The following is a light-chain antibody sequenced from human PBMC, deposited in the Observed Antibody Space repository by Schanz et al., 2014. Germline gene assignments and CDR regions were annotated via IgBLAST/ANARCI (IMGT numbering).Light chain of an antibody. CDR2: GNS. Sequence: QSVLTQPPSVSGAPGQRVTISCTGSSSNIGAGYDVHWYQQLPGTAPKLLIYGNSNRPSGVPDRFSGSKSGTSASLAITGLQAEDEADYYCQSYDNSLGAWVFGGGTKVTVL. V-gene: IGLV1-40*01. CDR1: SSNIGAGYD. CDR3: QSYDNSLGAWV. J-gene: IGLJ3*02.